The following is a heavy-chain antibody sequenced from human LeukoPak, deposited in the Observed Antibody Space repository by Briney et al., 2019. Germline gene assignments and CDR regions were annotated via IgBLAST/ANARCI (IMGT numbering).Heavy chain of an antibody. Sequence: GGSLRLSCAASGFTFTSYAMSWVRQAPGKGLEWVSTISDSGGSTYYADSVKGRFTISRDNSKNTLYLQMNSLRAEDTAVYYCAKGISGGVHFDYWGQGTLVTVSS. CDR3: AKGISGGVHFDY. CDR2: ISDSGGST. CDR1: GFTFTSYA. D-gene: IGHD3-10*01. J-gene: IGHJ4*02. V-gene: IGHV3-23*01.